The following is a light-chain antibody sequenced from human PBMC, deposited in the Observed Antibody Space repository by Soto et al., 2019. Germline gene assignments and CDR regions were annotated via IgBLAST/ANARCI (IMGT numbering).Light chain of an antibody. CDR1: SSDVGGYND. Sequence: QSALTQPASVSGSPGQSITISCTGTSSDVGGYNDVSWYQQHLGKAPKLMMYDVSNRPSGVSNRFTGSNSGNTASLTISGLQAEDEADYYCSSYTSSSTLVGFGGGTKLTVL. J-gene: IGLJ2*01. CDR2: DVS. CDR3: SSYTSSSTLVG. V-gene: IGLV2-14*01.